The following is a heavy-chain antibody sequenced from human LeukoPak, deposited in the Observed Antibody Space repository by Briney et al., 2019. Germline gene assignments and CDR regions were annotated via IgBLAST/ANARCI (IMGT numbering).Heavy chain of an antibody. J-gene: IGHJ6*04. V-gene: IGHV3-49*04. D-gene: IGHD3-10*01. Sequence: GGSLRLSCTASGFTFGDYAMGWVRQAPGKGLEWVGFIRSKAYGGTTEYAASVKGRFTISRDDSKSIAYLQMNSLKTEDTAVYYCTTDRATMVRGVIILYYYGMDVWGKGTTVTVSS. CDR1: GFTFGDYA. CDR2: IRSKAYGGTT. CDR3: TTDRATMVRGVIILYYYGMDV.